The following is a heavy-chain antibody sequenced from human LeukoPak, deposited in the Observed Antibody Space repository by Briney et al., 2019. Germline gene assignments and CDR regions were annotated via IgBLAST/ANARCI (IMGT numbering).Heavy chain of an antibody. CDR3: ARGVRYFDWLSPDTFDI. J-gene: IGHJ3*02. CDR1: GYTFTGYY. D-gene: IGHD3-9*01. Sequence: ASVKVSCKASGYTFTGYYMHWVRQAPGQGLEWMGWINPNGGGTNYAQKFQGRVTMTRDTSISTAYMELSRLRSDDTAVYYCARGVRYFDWLSPDTFDIWGQGTMVTVSS. CDR2: INPNGGGT. V-gene: IGHV1-2*02.